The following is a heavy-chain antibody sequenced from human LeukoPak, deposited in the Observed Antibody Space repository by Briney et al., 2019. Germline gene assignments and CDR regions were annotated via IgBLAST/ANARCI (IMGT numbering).Heavy chain of an antibody. CDR3: ARRDDSSGYHKIFDY. D-gene: IGHD3-22*01. V-gene: IGHV4-39*01. Sequence: PSETLSLTCTVYGGSFSDYYWGWIRQPPGKGLEWIGNIYYGENTYYNPSLKSRVTISIDTSKNQFYLKLSSLTAADTAVYYCARRDDSSGYHKIFDYWGPGTLVTVSS. J-gene: IGHJ4*02. CDR1: GGSFSDYY. CDR2: IYYGENT.